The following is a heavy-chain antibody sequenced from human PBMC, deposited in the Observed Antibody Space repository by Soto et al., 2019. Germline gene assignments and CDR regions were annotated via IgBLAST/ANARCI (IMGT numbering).Heavy chain of an antibody. D-gene: IGHD6-13*01. CDR1: GFTFSRYE. Sequence: EVQLVESGGDLVQPGGSLRLSCAASGFTFSRYEMNWVRQAPGKGLEWSSYISTSGSTIYYADSVKGQFTISRDNAKNSLYLQMNSLRAEDTAVYYCVRELAAAGSFDYWGQGTLVTVSS. J-gene: IGHJ4*02. CDR2: ISTSGSTI. CDR3: VRELAAAGSFDY. V-gene: IGHV3-48*03.